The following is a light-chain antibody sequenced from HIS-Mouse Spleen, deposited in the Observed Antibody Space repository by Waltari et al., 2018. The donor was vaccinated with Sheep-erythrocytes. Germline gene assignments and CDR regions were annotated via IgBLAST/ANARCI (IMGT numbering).Light chain of an antibody. J-gene: IGKJ1*01. CDR1: QGISSA. CDR2: DAS. CDR3: QQFNNYPRT. V-gene: IGKV1D-13*01. Sequence: AIQLTQSPSSLSASVGDRVTITCRASQGISSALAWYQQKPGKAPKLLIYDASSLESGVPSRFSGSGSVTDFTLTIISLQPEDFATYYCQQFNNYPRTFGQGTKVEIK.